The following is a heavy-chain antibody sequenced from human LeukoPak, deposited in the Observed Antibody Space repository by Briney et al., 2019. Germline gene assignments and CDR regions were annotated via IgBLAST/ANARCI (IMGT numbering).Heavy chain of an antibody. CDR3: SRGGYNHGFDI. D-gene: IGHD1-1*01. CDR1: GFTFSSYA. Sequence: GGSLRLSCAASGFTFSSYAMSWVRHAPGKGLVRVSRINSDGSDTIYADSVKGRFTFSRDNAKNTLYLQMNSLRAEDTAVYYCSRGGYNHGFDIWGQGTMVTVSS. J-gene: IGHJ3*02. V-gene: IGHV3-74*01. CDR2: INSDGSDT.